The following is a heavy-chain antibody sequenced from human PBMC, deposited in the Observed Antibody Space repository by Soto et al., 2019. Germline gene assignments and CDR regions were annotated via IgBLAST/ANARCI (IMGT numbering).Heavy chain of an antibody. CDR1: GGSISSYY. V-gene: IGHV4-59*08. CDR2: IYYSGST. Sequence: SETLSLTCTVSGGSISSYYCSWIRQPPGKGLEWIGYIYYSGSTNYNPSLKSRVTISVDTSKNQFSLKLSSVTAADTAVYYCARHGRQGSSWDRFFDYWGQGTLVTVSS. D-gene: IGHD6-13*01. CDR3: ARHGRQGSSWDRFFDY. J-gene: IGHJ4*02.